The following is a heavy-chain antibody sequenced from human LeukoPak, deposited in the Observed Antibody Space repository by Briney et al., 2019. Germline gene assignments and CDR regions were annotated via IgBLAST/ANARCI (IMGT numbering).Heavy chain of an antibody. D-gene: IGHD6-13*01. V-gene: IGHV3-7*03. Sequence: GGSLRLSCAASGFTFSSYWMNWARQAPGKGLEWVASINHNGNVNYYVDSVKGRFTISRDNAMNSLYLQMNSLRAEDTAIYYCARSLPYGTTWYGRSDFWGQGTLVTVSS. J-gene: IGHJ4*02. CDR2: INHNGNVN. CDR1: GFTFSSYW. CDR3: ARSLPYGTTWYGRSDF.